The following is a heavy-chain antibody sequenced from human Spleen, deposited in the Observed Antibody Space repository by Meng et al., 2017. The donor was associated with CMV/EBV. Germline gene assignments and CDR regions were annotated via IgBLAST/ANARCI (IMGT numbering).Heavy chain of an antibody. CDR3: ARQQNYDSGFDI. J-gene: IGHJ3*02. CDR1: GFTFSTFE. V-gene: IGHV5-51*01. CDR2: IYPGGSKT. D-gene: IGHD1-7*01. Sequence: GESLKISCNGSGFTFSTFEIAWVRQMPGKGLEWMGLIYPGGSKTRYNPSFEGQVTISADWSASIAYLQWTSLKASDTAIYYCARQQNYDSGFDIWGQGTVVTVS.